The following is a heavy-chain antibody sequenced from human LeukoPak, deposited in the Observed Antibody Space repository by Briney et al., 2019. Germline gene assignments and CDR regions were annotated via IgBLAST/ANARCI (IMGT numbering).Heavy chain of an antibody. CDR3: ARDSSPTTGGYYMDV. J-gene: IGHJ6*03. CDR1: GFTFSDYY. CDR2: ISSSGSTI. D-gene: IGHD1-14*01. Sequence: GGSLRLSCAASGFTFSDYYMSWIRQAPGKGLEWVSYISSSGSTIYYADSVKGRFTISRDNAKNTLYLQMNSLRAEDTAVYYCARDSSPTTGGYYMDVWGKGTTVTVSS. V-gene: IGHV3-11*04.